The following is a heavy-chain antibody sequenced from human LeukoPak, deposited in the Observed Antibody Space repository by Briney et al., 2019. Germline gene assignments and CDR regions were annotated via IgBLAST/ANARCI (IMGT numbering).Heavy chain of an antibody. V-gene: IGHV4-38-2*02. Sequence: SETLSLTCTVSGYSISSGYYWGWVRQPPGKGLEWIGSINHSGSTYYNPSLKSRVTISVDTSKNQFSLKVSSVTAADTAVYHCARRSVGAHFDYWGQGTLVTVSS. CDR1: GYSISSGYY. CDR3: ARRSVGAHFDY. J-gene: IGHJ4*02. CDR2: INHSGST. D-gene: IGHD1-26*01.